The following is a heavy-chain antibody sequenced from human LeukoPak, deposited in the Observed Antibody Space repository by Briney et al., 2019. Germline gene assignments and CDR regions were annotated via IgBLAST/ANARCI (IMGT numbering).Heavy chain of an antibody. CDR3: ARDGGWTWDPFDY. CDR1: GFAFSGYW. CDR2: INSDGSST. J-gene: IGHJ4*02. D-gene: IGHD6-19*01. Sequence: GGSLRLSCAASGFAFSGYWMHWVRQAPGKGLVWVSRINSDGSSTSYADSVKGRFTISRDNAKNTLYLQMSSLRAEDTAVYYCARDGGWTWDPFDYWGQGTLVTVSS. V-gene: IGHV3-74*01.